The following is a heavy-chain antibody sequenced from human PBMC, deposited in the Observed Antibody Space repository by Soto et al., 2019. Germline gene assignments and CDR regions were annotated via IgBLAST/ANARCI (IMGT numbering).Heavy chain of an antibody. D-gene: IGHD1-7*01. V-gene: IGHV4-59*01. CDR1: RFSISHYY. CDR3: ARGGIAGTTSSIDY. CDR2: IYDRGTT. Sequence: PSETLSLTCTVSRFSISHYYWTWIRLPPGKGLEWIGFIYDRGTTNYNPSLKSRVTISVDTSTNQFSLKLSSVTAADTAVYYCARGGIAGTTSSIDYWGQGTLVTVS. J-gene: IGHJ4*02.